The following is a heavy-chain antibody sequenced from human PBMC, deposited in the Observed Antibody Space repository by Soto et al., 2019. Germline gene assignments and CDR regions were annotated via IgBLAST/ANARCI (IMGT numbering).Heavy chain of an antibody. CDR1: GFTFSSYG. Sequence: QVQLVESGGGVVQPGRSLRLSCAASGFTFSSYGMHWGRQAPGKGLEWVAAIGYDGSNKYYADSVKARFPISRDNSKNTRDLHMNSLRGEDTAVYYCARDRTPVSVRGGPPGDDYYYDGMDVWGQGTPVTVAS. CDR3: ARDRTPVSVRGGPPGDDYYYDGMDV. J-gene: IGHJ6*02. V-gene: IGHV3-33*01. CDR2: IGYDGSNK. D-gene: IGHD3-10*01.